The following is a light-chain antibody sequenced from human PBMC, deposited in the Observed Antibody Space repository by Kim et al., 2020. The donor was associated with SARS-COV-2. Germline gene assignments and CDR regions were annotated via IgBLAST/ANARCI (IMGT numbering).Light chain of an antibody. CDR2: GAS. Sequence: EIVMTQSPATLSVSPGERATLSCRASQSVSSVLAWYQQKPGQAPRLLIYGASTRATGIPGRFSGSGSGTEFTLTISSLQSEDFAVYYCKQYITWPLTFGGGTKVDIK. J-gene: IGKJ4*01. CDR1: QSVSSV. V-gene: IGKV3-15*01. CDR3: KQYITWPLT.